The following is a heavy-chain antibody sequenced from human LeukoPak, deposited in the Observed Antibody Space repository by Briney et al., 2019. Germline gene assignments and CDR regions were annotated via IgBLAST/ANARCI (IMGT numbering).Heavy chain of an antibody. CDR1: GFTFSSYG. D-gene: IGHD2-15*01. Sequence: PGRSLRLSCAASGFTFSSYGMHWVRQAPGKGLEWVAVIWYDGSNKYYADSVKGRFTISRDNSKNTLYLQMNSLRAEDTAVYYCARVACSGGSCHLGYFDLWGRGTLVNLSS. J-gene: IGHJ2*01. CDR2: IWYDGSNK. V-gene: IGHV3-33*01. CDR3: ARVACSGGSCHLGYFDL.